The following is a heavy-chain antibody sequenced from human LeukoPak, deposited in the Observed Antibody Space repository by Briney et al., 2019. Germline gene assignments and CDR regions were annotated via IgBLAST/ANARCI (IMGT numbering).Heavy chain of an antibody. CDR2: ISSSGSTI. V-gene: IGHV3-11*04. J-gene: IGHJ3*02. D-gene: IGHD6-6*01. CDR1: GFTFSDYY. CDR3: ARETSSSSWGAVDI. Sequence: GGSLRLSCTASGFTFSDYYMSLIRQAPGKGLECVSYISSSGSTIYYAVCVKRRFTISRDHAKLSLYLQMNSLRAEDTAVYYCARETSSSSWGAVDIWGQGTMVTVSS.